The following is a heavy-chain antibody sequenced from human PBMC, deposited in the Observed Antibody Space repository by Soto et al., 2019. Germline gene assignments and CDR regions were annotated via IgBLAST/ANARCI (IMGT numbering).Heavy chain of an antibody. V-gene: IGHV4-59*12. CDR1: GGSISSYY. D-gene: IGHD1-26*01. J-gene: IGHJ3*02. CDR2: IYYSGST. Sequence: PSETLSLTCTVSGGSISSYYWSWIRQPPEKGLEWIGYIYYSGSTNYNPSLKSRVTISVDTSKNQFSLKLSSVTAADTAVYYCARDLPRGSYSSYAFDIWGQGTMVTVSS. CDR3: ARDLPRGSYSSYAFDI.